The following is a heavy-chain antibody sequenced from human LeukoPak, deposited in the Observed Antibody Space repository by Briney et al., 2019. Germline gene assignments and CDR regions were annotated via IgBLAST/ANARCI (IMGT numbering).Heavy chain of an antibody. CDR2: IYPGDSDT. Sequence: GESLKISCKGSGYSFTSYWIGWVRQMPGKGLEWMGIIYPGDSDTRYSPSFQGQVTISADKSISTAYLQWSSLKAPDTAMYYCARLGNYGGNSGYFDLWGRGTLVTVSS. V-gene: IGHV5-51*01. J-gene: IGHJ2*01. CDR1: GYSFTSYW. CDR3: ARLGNYGGNSGYFDL. D-gene: IGHD4-23*01.